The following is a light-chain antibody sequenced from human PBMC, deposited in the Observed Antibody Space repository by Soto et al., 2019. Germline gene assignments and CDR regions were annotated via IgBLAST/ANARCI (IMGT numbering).Light chain of an antibody. Sequence: QSVLTQPPSVSGAPRQRVTISCSGSGSSIGNNAVKWYQQVPGKAPKLLNSDDDLLPSGVSDRFSASKSGTSASLAISEVQSEDEADYYCAACDDSVKGWVFGGGTNLTVL. CDR2: DDD. CDR1: GSSIGNNA. V-gene: IGLV1-36*01. CDR3: AACDDSVKGWV. J-gene: IGLJ3*02.